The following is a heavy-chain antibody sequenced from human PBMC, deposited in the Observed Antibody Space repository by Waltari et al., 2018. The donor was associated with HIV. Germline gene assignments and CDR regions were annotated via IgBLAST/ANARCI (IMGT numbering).Heavy chain of an antibody. J-gene: IGHJ3*02. D-gene: IGHD2-2*03. V-gene: IGHV3-48*03. CDR1: GFTFSSYE. Sequence: EVQLVESGGGLVQPGGSLRLSCAASGFTFSSYEMNWVRQAPGNGLEWVSYISSSGSTIYYADSVKGRFTISRDNAKNSLYLQMNSLRAEDTAVYYCARDGLIGAFDIWGQGTMVTVSS. CDR2: ISSSGSTI. CDR3: ARDGLIGAFDI.